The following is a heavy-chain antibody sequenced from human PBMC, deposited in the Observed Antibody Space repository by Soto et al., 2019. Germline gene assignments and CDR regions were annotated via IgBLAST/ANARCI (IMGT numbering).Heavy chain of an antibody. CDR2: IHYSGRT. J-gene: IGHJ5*02. Sequence: SETLSLTCAVSGGSITSGAYYWTWIRQHPGRGLEWIAYIHYSGRTYYNPSLKSRVTISVDTSNNQFSLKLSSVTAADTAVYYCARYYFDSSGYSNWFDPWGQGTLVTVSS. CDR3: ARYYFDSSGYSNWFDP. D-gene: IGHD3-22*01. V-gene: IGHV4-31*11. CDR1: GGSITSGAYY.